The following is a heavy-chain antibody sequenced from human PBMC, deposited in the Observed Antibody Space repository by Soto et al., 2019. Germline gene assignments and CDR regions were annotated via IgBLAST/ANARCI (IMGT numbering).Heavy chain of an antibody. D-gene: IGHD3-9*01. CDR3: TTDRARYFDWLAEDAFDI. J-gene: IGHJ3*02. V-gene: IGHV3-15*01. CDR1: GFTFSNAW. Sequence: GGSLRLSCAASGFTFSNAWMSWVRQXPGKGLEWVGRIKSKTDGGTTDYAAPVKGRFTISRDDSKNTLYLQMNSLKTEDTAVYYCTTDRARYFDWLAEDAFDIWGQGTMVTVSS. CDR2: IKSKTDGGTT.